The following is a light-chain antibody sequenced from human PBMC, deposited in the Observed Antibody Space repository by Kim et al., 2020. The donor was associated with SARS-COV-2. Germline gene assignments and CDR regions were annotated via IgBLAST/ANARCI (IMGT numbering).Light chain of an antibody. J-gene: IGKJ3*01. Sequence: DIQMTQSPSTLSANVGDRVIITCRASQSLDDWLAWYQHKPGKAPKRLIYMTSNLESGVPSRFSGSGFGTEFTLTISSLQPDDFATYYCQQYRYYSYTFGPGTKVDIK. CDR1: QSLDDW. V-gene: IGKV1-5*03. CDR2: MTS. CDR3: QQYRYYSYT.